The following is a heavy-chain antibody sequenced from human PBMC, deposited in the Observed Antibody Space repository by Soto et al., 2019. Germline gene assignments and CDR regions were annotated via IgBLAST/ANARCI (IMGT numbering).Heavy chain of an antibody. V-gene: IGHV3-15*01. CDR2: IKSKTDGGTT. J-gene: IGHJ4*02. CDR3: TNQNDYVGPPH. Sequence: GGSLRRSCAASGFTFSNAWMSWVRQAPGKGLEWVGRIKSKTDGGTTDYASPVKGRFTISRDDSKNTLYLQMNSLNPADTAVYYCTNQNDYVGPPHWRQGTLVTVS. CDR1: GFTFSNAW. D-gene: IGHD3-16*01.